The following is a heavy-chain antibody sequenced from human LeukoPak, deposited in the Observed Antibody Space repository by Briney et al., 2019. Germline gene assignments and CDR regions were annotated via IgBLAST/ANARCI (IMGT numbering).Heavy chain of an antibody. Sequence: ASVKVSCKASGYTFTGYYMHWVRQAPGQGLEWMGLINAKNGDTLYAQKFQGRVTMTRDTSINTAYMELSRLTSDDTAIYYCARDTFGWLQSDSWGQGTLVTVSS. CDR2: INAKNGDT. CDR1: GYTFTGYY. J-gene: IGHJ4*02. V-gene: IGHV1-2*02. CDR3: ARDTFGWLQSDS. D-gene: IGHD5-24*01.